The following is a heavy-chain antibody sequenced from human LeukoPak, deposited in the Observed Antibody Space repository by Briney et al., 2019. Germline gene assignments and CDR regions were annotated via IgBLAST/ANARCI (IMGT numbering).Heavy chain of an antibody. CDR2: IYHSGST. D-gene: IGHD3-10*01. CDR1: GYSISSGYY. Sequence: PSETLSLTCAVSGYSISSGYYWGWIRQPPGKGLEWIGSIYHSGSTYYNPSLKSRVTISVDTSKNQFSLKLGSVTAADTAVYYCARDKYYYGSGSYRYYYGMDVWGKGTTVTVSS. J-gene: IGHJ6*04. V-gene: IGHV4-38-2*02. CDR3: ARDKYYYGSGSYRYYYGMDV.